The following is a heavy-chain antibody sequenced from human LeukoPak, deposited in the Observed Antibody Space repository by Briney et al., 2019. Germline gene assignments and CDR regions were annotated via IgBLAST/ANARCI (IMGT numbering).Heavy chain of an antibody. V-gene: IGHV4-39*01. CDR2: IYYSGST. D-gene: IGHD3-22*01. CDR3: ARRLSSGYVGPLDY. CDR1: GGSISSSSYY. J-gene: IGHJ4*02. Sequence: SETLSLTRTVSGGSISSSSYYWGWIRQPPGKGLEWIGSIYYSGSTYYNPSLKSRVTISVDTSKNQFSLKLSSVTAADTAVYYCARRLSSGYVGPLDYWGQGTLVTVSS.